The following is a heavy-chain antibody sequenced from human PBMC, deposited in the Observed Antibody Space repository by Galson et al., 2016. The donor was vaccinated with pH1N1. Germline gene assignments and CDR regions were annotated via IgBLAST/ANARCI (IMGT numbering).Heavy chain of an antibody. J-gene: IGHJ5*02. V-gene: IGHV4-31*03. CDR3: ARTVWFGELGAWFDP. D-gene: IGHD3-10*01. CDR2: IYYSGNT. CDR1: GGSISSGGYY. Sequence: TLSLTCTVSGGSISSGGYYWSWIRQHPGKGLEWIGYIYYSGNTYYNPSPKSRVTTSVDTSKNQFSLKLSSVTAADTAVYYCARTVWFGELGAWFDPWGQGT.